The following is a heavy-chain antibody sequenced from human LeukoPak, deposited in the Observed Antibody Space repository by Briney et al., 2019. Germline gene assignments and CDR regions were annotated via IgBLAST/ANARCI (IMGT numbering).Heavy chain of an antibody. CDR3: ARDVGGSLDY. V-gene: IGHV3-7*01. D-gene: IGHD1-26*01. Sequence: GSLRLSCAASGFTFSTYWMAWVRQAPGKGLEWVANIKGDESARHQADSVKGRFTISRDNAQNSVYLQMSSLRGEDKAVYYCARDVGGSLDYWGHGTLVTVSS. CDR1: GFTFSTYW. J-gene: IGHJ4*01. CDR2: IKGDESAR.